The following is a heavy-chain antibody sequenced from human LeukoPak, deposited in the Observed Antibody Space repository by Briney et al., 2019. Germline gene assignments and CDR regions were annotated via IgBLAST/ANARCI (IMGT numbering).Heavy chain of an antibody. CDR1: GGSISSSSYY. CDR2: IYYSGST. Sequence: SETLSLTCTVPGGSISSSSYYWGWIRQPPGKGLEWIGSIYYSGSTYYNPSLKSRVTISVDTSKNQFSLKLSSVTATDTAVYYCARDLSPYGGNGFGYWGQGTLVTVSS. D-gene: IGHD4-23*01. J-gene: IGHJ4*02. CDR3: ARDLSPYGGNGFGY. V-gene: IGHV4-39*07.